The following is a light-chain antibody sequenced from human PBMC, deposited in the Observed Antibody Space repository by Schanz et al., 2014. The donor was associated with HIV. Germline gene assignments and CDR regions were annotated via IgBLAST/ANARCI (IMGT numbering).Light chain of an antibody. V-gene: IGLV1-44*01. Sequence: QSVLTQPPSASGTPGQTVTISCSGSSSNIGSNTVHWYQQLPGTAPKLLFYSDTERPSGVPDRFSGSKSGTSASLAISGLQSEDGGDYYCAAWDDSLNAVLFGGGTKLTVL. CDR1: SSNIGSNT. J-gene: IGLJ2*01. CDR3: AAWDDSLNAVL. CDR2: SDT.